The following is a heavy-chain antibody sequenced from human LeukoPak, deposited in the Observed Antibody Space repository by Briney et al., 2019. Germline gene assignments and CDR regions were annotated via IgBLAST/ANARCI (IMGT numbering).Heavy chain of an antibody. CDR3: ARGRGIYCSSTSCPGFDY. J-gene: IGHJ4*02. CDR1: GGSISSYY. Sequence: SETLSLTCTVSGGSISSYYWSWIRQPPGKGLEWIGYIYYSGSTYYNPSLKSRVVMSVDTSKNQFSLKLSSVTAADTAVYYCARGRGIYCSSTSCPGFDYWGQGTLVTVSS. D-gene: IGHD2-2*01. V-gene: IGHV4-30-4*08. CDR2: IYYSGST.